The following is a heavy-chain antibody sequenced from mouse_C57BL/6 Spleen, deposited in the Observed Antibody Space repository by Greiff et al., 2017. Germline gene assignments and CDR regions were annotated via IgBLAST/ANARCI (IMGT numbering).Heavy chain of an antibody. J-gene: IGHJ1*03. CDR1: GFTFTDYY. D-gene: IGHD1-1*01. Sequence: EVKLVESGGGLVQPGGSLSLSCAASGFTFTDYYMSCVRQPPGKALEWLGFISNKANGYTTEYSASVKGRFTISRDNSHSILYLQMNALRAEDRATDYCARNKNYGSSGYFDVWGTGTTVTVSS. CDR3: ARNKNYGSSGYFDV. V-gene: IGHV7-3*01. CDR2: ISNKANGYTT.